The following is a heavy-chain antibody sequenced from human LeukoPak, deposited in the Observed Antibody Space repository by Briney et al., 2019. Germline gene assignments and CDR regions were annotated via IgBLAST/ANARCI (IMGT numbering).Heavy chain of an antibody. CDR2: IRYDGSNK. J-gene: IGHJ3*02. V-gene: IGHV3-30*02. D-gene: IGHD6-19*01. Sequence: GGSLRLSCAASGFTFSSYGMHWVRQAPGKGLEWVAFIRYDGSNKYYADSVKGRFTISRDNSKNTLYLQMNSLRAEDTAVYYCAKPISSGWPYDAFDIWGQGTMVTVSS. CDR3: AKPISSGWPYDAFDI. CDR1: GFTFSSYG.